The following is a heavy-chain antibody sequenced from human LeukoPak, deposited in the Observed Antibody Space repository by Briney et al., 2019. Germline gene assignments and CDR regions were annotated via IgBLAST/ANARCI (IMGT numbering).Heavy chain of an antibody. V-gene: IGHV3-21*01. D-gene: IGHD6-13*01. CDR2: ISSSSSYI. CDR3: AVAAGPAY. J-gene: IGHJ4*02. CDR1: GFTFSSYS. Sequence: KSGGSLRLSCAASGFTFSSYSMNWVRQAPGKGLEWVSSISSSSSYIYYADSVKGRFTISRDNATNSFYLQMNTLTAEDTAVYYCAVAAGPAYWGQGTLVTVSS.